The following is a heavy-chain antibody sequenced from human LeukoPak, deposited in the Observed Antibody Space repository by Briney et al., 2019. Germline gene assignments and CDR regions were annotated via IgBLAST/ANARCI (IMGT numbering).Heavy chain of an antibody. D-gene: IGHD4-17*01. Sequence: SETLSLTCTVSGGSFSSYYWSWIRQPPGKGLEWIGYMYYSGSSRSTNYNPSLTSRVTISVDPSKNQFSLKLSSVTAADTAVYYCARGGTMTTVPLWGQGTLVTVSS. CDR3: ARGGTMTTVPL. V-gene: IGHV4-59*08. J-gene: IGHJ4*02. CDR1: GGSFSSYY. CDR2: MYYSGSSRST.